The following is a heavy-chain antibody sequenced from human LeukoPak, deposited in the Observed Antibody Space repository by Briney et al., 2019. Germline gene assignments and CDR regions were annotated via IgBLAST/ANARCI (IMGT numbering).Heavy chain of an antibody. CDR3: AREGVTIFGVALAACSWFDP. V-gene: IGHV4-61*02. CDR1: GGSISSGSYY. J-gene: IGHJ5*02. CDR2: IYTSGST. Sequence: SETLSLTCTVSGGSISSGSYYWSWIRQPAGKGLEWIGRIYTSGSTNYNPSLKSRVTISVDTSKNQFSLKLSSVTAADTAVYYCAREGVTIFGVALAACSWFDPWGQGTLVTVSS. D-gene: IGHD3-3*01.